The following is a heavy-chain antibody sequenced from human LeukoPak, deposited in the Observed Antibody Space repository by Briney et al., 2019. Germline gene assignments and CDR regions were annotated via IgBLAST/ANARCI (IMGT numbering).Heavy chain of an antibody. CDR1: GFSLTTSAVG. V-gene: IGHV2-5*01. Sequence: ESGPTLVNPTQTLTLTCTFSGFSLTTSAVGVGWIRKPPGKALQWLALIYWNDDKRYSPPLQSRITITKDTSKIQVVLTLSNMGPVDTAAYYCAHRSKDYGHLYYWGQGILVTVPS. CDR3: AHRSKDYGHLYY. D-gene: IGHD4-17*01. CDR2: IYWNDDK. J-gene: IGHJ4*02.